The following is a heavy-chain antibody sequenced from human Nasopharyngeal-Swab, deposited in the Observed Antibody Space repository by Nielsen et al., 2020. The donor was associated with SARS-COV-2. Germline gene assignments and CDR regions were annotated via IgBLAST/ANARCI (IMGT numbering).Heavy chain of an antibody. CDR3: ARDAPAHYGAFY. J-gene: IGHJ4*02. CDR2: IAHDASNE. V-gene: IGHV3-30*03. CDR1: GFTFSSFG. D-gene: IGHD4-17*01. Sequence: GESLKISCAASGFTFSSFGMPWVRQAPGKGLEWVAFIAHDASNEYYGDSAKGRFSISRDSSKNTLYLQMDSLRGEDTAVYYCARDAPAHYGAFYWGRGTLVTVSS.